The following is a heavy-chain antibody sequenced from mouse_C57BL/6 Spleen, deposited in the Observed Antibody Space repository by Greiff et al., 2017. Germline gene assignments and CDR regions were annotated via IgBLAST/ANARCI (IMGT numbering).Heavy chain of an antibody. J-gene: IGHJ4*01. Sequence: EVKLMESGGGLVKPGGSLKLSCAASGFTFSSYAMSWVRQTPEKRREWVATISAGGSYTYYPDNVKGRFTISRDKAKNNRYLQMSHLKSEDTAMYYCARELEDAMAYWGQGTSVTVSS. V-gene: IGHV5-4*01. CDR3: ARELEDAMAY. D-gene: IGHD3-3*01. CDR1: GFTFSSYA. CDR2: ISAGGSYT.